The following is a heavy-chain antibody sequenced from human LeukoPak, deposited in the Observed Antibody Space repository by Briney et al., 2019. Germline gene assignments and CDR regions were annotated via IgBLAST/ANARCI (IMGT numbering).Heavy chain of an antibody. Sequence: GESLKISCKGSGYSFTSYWIGWVRQMPGKGLEWMGIIYPGDSNARYSPSFQGQVTISADKSISTAYLQWSSLKASDTAVYYCAGRRAAATVAYFDYWGQGTLVTVSS. CDR1: GYSFTSYW. J-gene: IGHJ4*02. D-gene: IGHD6-25*01. V-gene: IGHV5-51*01. CDR2: IYPGDSNA. CDR3: AGRRAAATVAYFDY.